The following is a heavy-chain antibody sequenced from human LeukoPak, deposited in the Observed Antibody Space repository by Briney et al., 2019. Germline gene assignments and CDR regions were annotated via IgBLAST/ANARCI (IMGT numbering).Heavy chain of an antibody. D-gene: IGHD3-3*01. CDR1: GGSISSGDYY. CDR2: IYYSGST. Sequence: SQTLSLTCTVSGGSISSGDYYWSWIRQPPGKGLEWIGYIYYSGSTYYNPSLKSRFTISVDTSKNQFSLKLSSVTAADTAVYYCARSNYYDFWSGYGMDVWGQGTTVTVSS. V-gene: IGHV4-30-4*01. J-gene: IGHJ6*02. CDR3: ARSNYYDFWSGYGMDV.